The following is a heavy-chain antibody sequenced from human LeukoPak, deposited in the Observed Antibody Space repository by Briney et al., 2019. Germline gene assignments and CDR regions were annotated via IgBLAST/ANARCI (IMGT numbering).Heavy chain of an antibody. J-gene: IGHJ4*02. Sequence: ASVKVSCKASGYSFTSYYMHWVRQAPGQGLEWMGIINPSGGSTTYAQKFQGRVTMTRDTSTSTLYMELSSLRSEDTAMYYCARIDYGSGSYLDYWGQGTLVTVSS. V-gene: IGHV1-46*01. D-gene: IGHD3-10*01. CDR2: INPSGGST. CDR1: GYSFTSYY. CDR3: ARIDYGSGSYLDY.